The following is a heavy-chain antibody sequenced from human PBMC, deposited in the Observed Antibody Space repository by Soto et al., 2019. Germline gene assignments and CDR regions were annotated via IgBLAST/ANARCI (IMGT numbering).Heavy chain of an antibody. CDR2: IIPILGIA. D-gene: IGHD6-19*01. V-gene: IGHV1-69*02. J-gene: IGHJ1*01. Sequence: QVQLVQSGAEVKKPGSSVKVSCKASGGTFSSYTISWVRQAPGQGLEWMGRIIPILGIANYAQKFQGRVTITADKSTSTAYMELSSLRSEDTAVYYCASRLVVEEYFQHWGQGTLVTVSS. CDR3: ASRLVVEEYFQH. CDR1: GGTFSSYT.